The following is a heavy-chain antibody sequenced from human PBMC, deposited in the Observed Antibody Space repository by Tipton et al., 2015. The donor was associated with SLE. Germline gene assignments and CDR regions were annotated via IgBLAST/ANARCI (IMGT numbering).Heavy chain of an antibody. CDR1: GGSISSYY. J-gene: IGHJ5*02. CDR3: ARTETGRYDYST. V-gene: IGHV4-59*01. CDR2: IYYSGST. Sequence: TLSLTCTVSGGSISSYYWSWIRQPPGKGLEWIGYIYYSGSTNYNPSLKSRVTISVDTSKNQFSLKLSSVTAADTAVYYCARTETGRYDYSTWGQGTLVTVSS. D-gene: IGHD4-11*01.